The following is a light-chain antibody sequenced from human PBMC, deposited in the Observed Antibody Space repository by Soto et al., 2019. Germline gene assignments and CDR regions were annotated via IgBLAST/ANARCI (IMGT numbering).Light chain of an antibody. CDR3: QQSYSTLIT. Sequence: DIHMTQSPSSLSASLLYIVTITCXASQSISSYLNWYQQKPGKAPKLLIYAASSLQSGVPSRFSGSGSGTDFTLTISSLQPEDFATYYCQQSYSTLITFGQGTRLEIK. J-gene: IGKJ5*01. V-gene: IGKV1-39*01. CDR2: AAS. CDR1: QSISSY.